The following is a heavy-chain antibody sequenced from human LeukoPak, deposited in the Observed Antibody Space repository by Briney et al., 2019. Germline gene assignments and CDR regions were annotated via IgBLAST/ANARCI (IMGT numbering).Heavy chain of an antibody. CDR3: ARVSRRHTLDY. CDR1: NGSISTYY. CDR2: IDYSGST. V-gene: IGHV4-59*01. J-gene: IGHJ4*02. Sequence: PSETLSLTCIVSNGSISTYYWSWIRQPPGKGLEWIGYIDYSGSTNYNPSLKSRVTMSLDTSKNHFSLRLSSVTAADSAVYYCARVSRRHTLDYWGQGTPVTVSS.